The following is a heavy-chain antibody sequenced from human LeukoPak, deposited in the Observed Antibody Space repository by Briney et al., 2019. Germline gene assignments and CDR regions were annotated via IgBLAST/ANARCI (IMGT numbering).Heavy chain of an antibody. D-gene: IGHD1-1*01. J-gene: IGHJ4*02. CDR3: ARVTTGPAE. CDR2: ISTSGATT. CDR1: GFTFSDYY. Sequence: PGGSLRLSCAASGFTFSDYYMNWIRQAPGKGLEWISYISTSGATTWYADSVKGRFTISRDDAKNSLYLQMNSLRAEDTAMYYCARVTTGPAEWGQGTLVTVSS. V-gene: IGHV3-11*01.